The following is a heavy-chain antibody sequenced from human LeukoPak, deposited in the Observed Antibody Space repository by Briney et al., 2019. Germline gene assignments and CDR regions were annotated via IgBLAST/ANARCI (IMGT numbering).Heavy chain of an antibody. D-gene: IGHD3-10*01. Sequence: ASVKVSCKASGYSFTSYGISWVRQAPGQGLEWMGWISPYNGNTNYAQKLQGRVTMTTDTSTSTAYMELRSLRSDDTAVYYCARGGYYGSGSPPPDYWGQGTLVTVSS. CDR3: ARGGYYGSGSPPPDY. J-gene: IGHJ4*02. CDR2: ISPYNGNT. V-gene: IGHV1-18*01. CDR1: GYSFTSYG.